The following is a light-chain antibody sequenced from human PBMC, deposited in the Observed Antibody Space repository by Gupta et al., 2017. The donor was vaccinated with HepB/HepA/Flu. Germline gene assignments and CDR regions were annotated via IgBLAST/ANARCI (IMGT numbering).Light chain of an antibody. CDR2: AAS. CDR1: QGISRY. Sequence: DIQLTQSPSFLSASVGDRVTITCRARQGISRYLAWYQQKPGKAPKLLISAASSLQSGVPSRFSGSASETEFTLTISILHPEDFATYCCQRRKGYPLSFGHGTKLDIK. V-gene: IGKV1-9*01. J-gene: IGKJ2*03. CDR3: QRRKGYPLS.